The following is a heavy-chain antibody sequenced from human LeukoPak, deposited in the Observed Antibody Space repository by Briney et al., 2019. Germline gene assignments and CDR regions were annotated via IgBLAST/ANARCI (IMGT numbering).Heavy chain of an antibody. CDR2: INHSGST. J-gene: IGHJ4*02. D-gene: IGHD6-6*01. CDR1: GGSISSYY. V-gene: IGHV4-34*01. CDR3: ARNYKYSSYYY. Sequence: SETLSLTCTVSGGSISSYYWSWIRQPPGKGLEWIGEINHSGSTNYNPSLKSRVTISVDTSKNQFSLKLSSVTAADTAVYYCARNYKYSSYYYWGQGTLVTVSS.